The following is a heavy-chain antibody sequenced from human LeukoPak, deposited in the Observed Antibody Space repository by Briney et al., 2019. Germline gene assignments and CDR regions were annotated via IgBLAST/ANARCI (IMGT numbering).Heavy chain of an antibody. Sequence: SVKVSCKASGGTYSSYAISWVRQAPGQGREWRGGLIPIFGPANYAQKFQGRMTITTDKSTSTAYMELSSLRSEDTAVYYCTSFSHGYYFDYWGQGTLVTVSS. V-gene: IGHV1-69*05. CDR3: TSFSHGYYFDY. CDR1: GGTYSSYA. CDR2: LIPIFGPA. D-gene: IGHD3-3*02. J-gene: IGHJ4*02.